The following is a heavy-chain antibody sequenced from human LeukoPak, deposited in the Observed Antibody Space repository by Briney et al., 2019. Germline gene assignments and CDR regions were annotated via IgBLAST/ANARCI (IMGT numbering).Heavy chain of an antibody. CDR1: GFTFSSYA. V-gene: IGHV3-23*01. J-gene: IGHJ4*02. D-gene: IGHD3-10*01. Sequence: GASLRLSCAASGFTFSSYAMCWVRQAPGKGLQWVSSITSSGDNTYYADSVKGRFTISRDNTKNTLYLQMNSLRAEDTAVYYCAKRSSVVRGYGYYFDYWGQGTLVTVSS. CDR2: ITSSGDNT. CDR3: AKRSSVVRGYGYYFDY.